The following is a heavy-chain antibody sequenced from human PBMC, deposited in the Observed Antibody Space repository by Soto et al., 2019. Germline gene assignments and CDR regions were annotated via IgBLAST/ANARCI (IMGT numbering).Heavy chain of an antibody. V-gene: IGHV4-59*01. Sequence: QVQLQESGPGLVKPSETLSLTCTVSGGSISGYYWSWIRQSPGKGLEWIGCIYYSGSTNYNPSLKSRVTLAVDTSKNQFSLKLSPVTAADTAVYYCARSQGVTGHYYYYGMDVWGQGTTVTVSS. J-gene: IGHJ6*02. CDR1: GGSISGYY. CDR3: ARSQGVTGHYYYYGMDV. CDR2: IYYSGST. D-gene: IGHD1-20*01.